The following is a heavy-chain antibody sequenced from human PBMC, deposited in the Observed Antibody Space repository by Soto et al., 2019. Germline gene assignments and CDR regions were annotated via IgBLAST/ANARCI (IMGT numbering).Heavy chain of an antibody. V-gene: IGHV1-18*04. CDR2: INVYNGNT. Sequence: WASVKVSCKASGYTFTSNSIGWVRQAPGQGLGWMGWINVYNGNTKYAQQLQGRVTLTTDTSTSTAYMDLRSLRSDDTAVYYCASISSASSGCLPDYWGQGTLVTVSS. CDR3: ASISSASSGCLPDY. D-gene: IGHD6-19*01. J-gene: IGHJ4*02. CDR1: GYTFTSNS.